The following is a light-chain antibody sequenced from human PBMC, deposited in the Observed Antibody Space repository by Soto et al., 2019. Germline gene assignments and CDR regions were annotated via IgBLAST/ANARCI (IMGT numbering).Light chain of an antibody. J-gene: IGLJ1*01. CDR2: DVS. Sequence: ALTQPASVSGTPGQSITISCTGTSSDVVAYNYVSWYQQYPGKAPKLIIYDVSNRPSGVSCRFSGSKSGNTASLTISDLPAEHAADSSCYSYAGTSDVFGPGPKVAV. CDR3: YSYAGTSDV. V-gene: IGLV2-14*03. CDR1: SSDVVAYNY.